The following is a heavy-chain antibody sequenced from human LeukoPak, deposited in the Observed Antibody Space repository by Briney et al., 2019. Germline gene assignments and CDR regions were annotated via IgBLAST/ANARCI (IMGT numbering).Heavy chain of an antibody. Sequence: SGGSLRLSCAASGFTFSGYEMNWVRQAPGKGLEWVSYISSSGSTIYYADSVKGRFTISRDKAKNSLYLQMNSVRAEDTAVYYFARGSGRGDYWGQGTLVTVRS. D-gene: IGHD1-26*01. J-gene: IGHJ4*02. CDR3: ARGSGRGDY. V-gene: IGHV3-48*03. CDR2: ISSSGSTI. CDR1: GFTFSGYE.